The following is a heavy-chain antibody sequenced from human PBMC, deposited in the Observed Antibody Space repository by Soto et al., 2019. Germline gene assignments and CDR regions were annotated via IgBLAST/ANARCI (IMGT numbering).Heavy chain of an antibody. CDR1: GGSISSSSYY. Sequence: SETLSLTCTVSGGSISSSSYYWGWIRQPPGKGLEWIGSIYYSGSTYYNPSLKSRVTISVDTSKNQFSLKLSSVTAADTAVYYCARTSIHGHWYFDLWGRGTLVTVSS. CDR2: IYYSGST. J-gene: IGHJ2*01. V-gene: IGHV4-39*01. CDR3: ARTSIHGHWYFDL.